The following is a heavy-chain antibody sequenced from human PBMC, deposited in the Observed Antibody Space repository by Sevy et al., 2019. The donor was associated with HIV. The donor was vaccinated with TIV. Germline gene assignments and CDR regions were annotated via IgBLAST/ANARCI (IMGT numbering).Heavy chain of an antibody. CDR2: ISSSSSTI. J-gene: IGHJ4*02. CDR3: ARADYDYVWGSCDY. D-gene: IGHD3-16*01. CDR1: GFTFSSYS. V-gene: IGHV3-48*02. Sequence: GGSVRLSCAASGFTFSSYSMNWVRQAPGKGLEWVSYISSSSSTIYYADSVKGRFTISRDNAKNSLYLQMNSLRDEDTAVYYCARADYDYVWGSCDYWGQGTLVTVSS.